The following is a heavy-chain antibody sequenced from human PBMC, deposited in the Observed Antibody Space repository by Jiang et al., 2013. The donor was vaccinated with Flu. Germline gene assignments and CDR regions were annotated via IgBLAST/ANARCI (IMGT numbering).Heavy chain of an antibody. D-gene: IGHD2-2*01. CDR1: GGTFSSYA. J-gene: IGHJ2*01. Sequence: SGAEVKKPGSSVKVSCKASGGTFSSYAISWVRQAPGQGLEWMGRIIPILGIANYAQKFQGRVTITADKSTSTAYMELSSLRSEDTAVYYCARDQYSSTSRDWYFDLWGLAPWSLSPQ. V-gene: IGHV1-69*04. CDR3: ARDQYSSTSRDWYFDL. CDR2: IIPILGIA.